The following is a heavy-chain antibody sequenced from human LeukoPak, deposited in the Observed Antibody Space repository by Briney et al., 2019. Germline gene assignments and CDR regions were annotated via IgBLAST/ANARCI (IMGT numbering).Heavy chain of an antibody. CDR3: ARDSAIFGTFDY. J-gene: IGHJ4*02. V-gene: IGHV1-2*02. D-gene: IGHD3-3*01. CDR2: INPNSGGT. Sequence: ASVKVSCKASGYTFTGYYMHWVRQAPGQGLEWMGGINPNSGGTNYAQKFQGRVTMTRDTSISTAYMELSRLRSDDTAVYYCARDSAIFGTFDYWGQGTLVTVSS. CDR1: GYTFTGYY.